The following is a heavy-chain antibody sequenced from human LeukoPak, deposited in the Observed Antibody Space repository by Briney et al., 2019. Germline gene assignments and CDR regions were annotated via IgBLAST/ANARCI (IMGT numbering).Heavy chain of an antibody. CDR1: GGSISSHY. V-gene: IGHV4-59*11. CDR3: ARGSRCSGGSCYAYYYYMDV. D-gene: IGHD2-15*01. J-gene: IGHJ6*03. Sequence: SETLSLTCTVSGGSISSHYWSWIRQPPGKGLEWIGCIYYSGSTNYNPSLKSRVTISVDTSKNQFSLKLSSVTAADTAVYYCARGSRCSGGSCYAYYYYMDVWGKGTTVTVSS. CDR2: IYYSGST.